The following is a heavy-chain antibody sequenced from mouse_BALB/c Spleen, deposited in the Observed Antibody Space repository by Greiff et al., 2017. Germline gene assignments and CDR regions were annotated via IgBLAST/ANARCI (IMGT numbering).Heavy chain of an antibody. CDR3: ARSGYDYGAWFAY. V-gene: IGHV5-17*02. J-gene: IGHJ3*01. CDR1: GFTFSSFG. CDR2: ISSGSSTI. Sequence: EVQGVESGGGLVQPGGSRKLSCAASGFTFSSFGMHWVRQAPEKGLEWVAYISSGSSTIYYADTVKGRFTISRDNPKNTLFLQMTSLRSEDTAMYYCARSGYDYGAWFAYWGQGTLVTVSA. D-gene: IGHD2-4*01.